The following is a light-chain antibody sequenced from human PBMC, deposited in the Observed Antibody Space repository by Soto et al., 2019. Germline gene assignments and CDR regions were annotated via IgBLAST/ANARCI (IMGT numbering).Light chain of an antibody. CDR1: ESISSW. V-gene: IGKV1-39*01. Sequence: DIQITQSRSTLSASVGFRFTITCLASESISSWLAWYQQKQGKAPKILIYDASSLQSGVPSRFSVSGSGTDFTLTISSLKNEDFATYYCQQSYSTTWTFGQGTKVDIK. CDR2: DAS. J-gene: IGKJ1*01. CDR3: QQSYSTTWT.